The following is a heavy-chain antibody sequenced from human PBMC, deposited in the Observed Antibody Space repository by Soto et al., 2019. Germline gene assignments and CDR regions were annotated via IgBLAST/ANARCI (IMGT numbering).Heavy chain of an antibody. CDR1: GYSFTSYW. D-gene: IGHD6-6*01. CDR2: IYPGDSDT. CDR3: ARWAAARLNWFDP. Sequence: PGQSLKISFKGSGYSFTSYWIGWVRQMPGKGLEWMGIIYPGDSDTRYSPSFQGQVTISADKSISTAYLQWSSLKASDTAMYYCARWAAARLNWFDPWGQGTLVTVSS. J-gene: IGHJ5*02. V-gene: IGHV5-51*01.